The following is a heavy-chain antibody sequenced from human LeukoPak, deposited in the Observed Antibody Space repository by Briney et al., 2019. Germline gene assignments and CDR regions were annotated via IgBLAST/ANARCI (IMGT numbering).Heavy chain of an antibody. CDR1: GGSISSSSYY. D-gene: IGHD5-24*01. CDR3: ARVGMATIFGYNWFDP. J-gene: IGHJ5*02. V-gene: IGHV4-39*07. Sequence: SETLSLTCTVSGGSISSSSYYWGWIRQPPGKGLEWIGSIYYSGSTYYNPSLKSRVTISVDTSKNQFSLKLSSVTAADTAVYYCARVGMATIFGYNWFDPWGQGTLVTVSS. CDR2: IYYSGST.